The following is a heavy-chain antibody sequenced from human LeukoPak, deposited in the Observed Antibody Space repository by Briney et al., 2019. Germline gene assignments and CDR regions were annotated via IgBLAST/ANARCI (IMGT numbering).Heavy chain of an antibody. Sequence: SDTLSLTCTVSGGSISSYYWSWIRQPPGKGLEWIGYIYYSGSTNYNPSLKSRVTISVDTSKIQFSLKLSSVSAADTAVYYCARGTGEFHYWGQGTLVTVSS. CDR2: IYYSGST. V-gene: IGHV4-59*07. CDR3: ARGTGEFHY. J-gene: IGHJ4*02. CDR1: GGSISSYY. D-gene: IGHD3-10*01.